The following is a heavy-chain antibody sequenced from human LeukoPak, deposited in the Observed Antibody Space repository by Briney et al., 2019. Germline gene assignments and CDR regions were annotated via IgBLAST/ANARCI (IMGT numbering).Heavy chain of an antibody. D-gene: IGHD6-19*01. Sequence: AGRSLRLSCAASGFTFEDYAMHWVRQAPGKGLEWVSGISWNSGSLAYADSVKGRFTISRDNAKNSLYLQMNSLRTEDTALYYCAKDRGSGWYGIDYWGQGTLVTVSS. CDR1: GFTFEDYA. CDR2: ISWNSGSL. V-gene: IGHV3-9*01. CDR3: AKDRGSGWYGIDY. J-gene: IGHJ4*02.